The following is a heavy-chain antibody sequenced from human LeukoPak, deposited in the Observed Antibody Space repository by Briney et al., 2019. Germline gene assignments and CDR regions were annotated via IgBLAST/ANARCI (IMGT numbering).Heavy chain of an antibody. V-gene: IGHV3-23*01. CDR2: ISGSGGST. J-gene: IGHJ4*02. Sequence: GGSLRLSCAASGFTFSSYAMSGVRQAPGKGLEWVSAISGSGGSTYYADSLKGRFTVSRDNPKNSLSLQMNSLRAEDTAVYYCARDLWDHWGQGTLVTVSS. CDR3: ARDLWDH. CDR1: GFTFSSYA.